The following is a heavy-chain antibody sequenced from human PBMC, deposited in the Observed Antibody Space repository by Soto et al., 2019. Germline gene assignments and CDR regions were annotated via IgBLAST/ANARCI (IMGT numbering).Heavy chain of an antibody. V-gene: IGHV4-30-4*01. CDR2: VSYSGTT. CDR1: GDSISSGIYY. D-gene: IGHD2-8*01. CDR3: AKAPYRGSNSRGSFDM. J-gene: IGHJ3*02. Sequence: SETLSLTCTVSGDSISSGIYYWSWIRQSPGKGLQWIGYVSYSGTTYYNTSLENRITMSLDTSKNQFSLKVTSVTAADTAVYFCAKAPYRGSNSRGSFDMWGQGTMVTAS.